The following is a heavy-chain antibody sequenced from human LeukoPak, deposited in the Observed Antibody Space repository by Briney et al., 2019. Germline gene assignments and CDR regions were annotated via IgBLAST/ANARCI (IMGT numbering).Heavy chain of an antibody. CDR2: ISYDGSNK. J-gene: IGHJ4*02. CDR3: AGSSWALPAY. Sequence: GGSLRLSCAASGFTFSTYDIHWVRQAPGKGLEWVAVISYDGSNKYYADSVKGRFSISRDNSKNTLYLQMNSLRAEDTAVYYCAGSSWALPAYWGQGTLVTVSA. CDR1: GFTFSTYD. D-gene: IGHD2-15*01. V-gene: IGHV3-30-3*01.